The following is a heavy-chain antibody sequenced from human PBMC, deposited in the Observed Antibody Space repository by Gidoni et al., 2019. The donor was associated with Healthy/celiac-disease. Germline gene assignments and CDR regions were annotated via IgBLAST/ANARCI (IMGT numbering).Heavy chain of an antibody. D-gene: IGHD6-19*01. J-gene: IGHJ6*02. CDR2: ISYDGSNK. Sequence: QVQLVESGGGVVQPGRSLRLSCAASGFTFSSYAMHWVRQAPGKGLEWVAVISYDGSNKYYADSVKGRFTISRDNSKNTLYLQMNSLRAEDTAVYYCARDTYSSGPYYYGMDVWGQGTTVTVSS. CDR3: ARDTYSSGPYYYGMDV. CDR1: GFTFSSYA. V-gene: IGHV3-30-3*01.